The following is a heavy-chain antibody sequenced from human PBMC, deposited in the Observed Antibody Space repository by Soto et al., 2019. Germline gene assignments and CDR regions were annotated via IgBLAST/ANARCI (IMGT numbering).Heavy chain of an antibody. J-gene: IGHJ6*02. V-gene: IGHV4-34*01. D-gene: IGHD3-3*01. CDR1: GGSVSGANYY. CDR3: ARHVKEFLEWLPGNYGMDV. CDR2: MSHSGGT. Sequence: SETLSLTCAVYGGSVSGANYYWSWIRQPPGKGLEWIGEMSHSGGTHFNPSLKSRVTISVDTSTNQFSLKMSSVTAADTAVYYCARHVKEFLEWLPGNYGMDVWGQGTTVTVSS.